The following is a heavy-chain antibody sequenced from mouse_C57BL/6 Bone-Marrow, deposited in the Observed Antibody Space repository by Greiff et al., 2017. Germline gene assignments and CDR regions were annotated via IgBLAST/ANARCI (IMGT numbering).Heavy chain of an antibody. J-gene: IGHJ4*01. V-gene: IGHV1-64*01. CDR1: GYTFTSYW. Sequence: QVQLKQPGAELVKPGASVKLSCKASGYTFTSYWMHWVKQRPGQGLEWIGMIHPNSGSTNYNEKFKSKATLTVDKSSSTAYMQLSSLTSEDSAVYYCARSWGYAMDYWGQGTSVTVSS. CDR3: ARSWGYAMDY. CDR2: IHPNSGST.